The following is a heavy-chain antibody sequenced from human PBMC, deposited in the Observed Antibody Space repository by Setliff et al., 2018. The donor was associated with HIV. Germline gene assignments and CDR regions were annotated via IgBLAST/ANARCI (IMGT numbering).Heavy chain of an antibody. CDR3: ARGRLLWSGSYYYYYLDV. V-gene: IGHV3-72*01. CDR2: TRNKVNSYTT. J-gene: IGHJ6*03. Sequence: GGSLRLSCAASGFTFSDHYMDWVRQAPGKGLEWVGRTRNKVNSYTTEYAASVKGRFTISRDDSKNSLYLQMNSLKTEDTAVYYCARGRLLWSGSYYYYYLDVWGKGTTVTV. CDR1: GFTFSDHY. D-gene: IGHD3-10*01.